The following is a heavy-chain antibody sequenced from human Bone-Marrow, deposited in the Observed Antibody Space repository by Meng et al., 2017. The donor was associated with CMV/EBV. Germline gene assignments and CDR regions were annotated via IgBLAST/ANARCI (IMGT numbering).Heavy chain of an antibody. CDR2: IYYSGST. CDR1: GGSISSYY. CDR3: ARTVVPAANNWFDP. V-gene: IGHV4-59*01. Sequence: SETLSLTCTVSGGSISSYYWSWIRQPPGKGLEWIGYIYYSGSTNYNPSLKIRVTISVDTSKNQFSLKLSSVTAADTAVYYCARTVVPAANNWFDPWGQGTLVTVSS. D-gene: IGHD2-2*01. J-gene: IGHJ5*02.